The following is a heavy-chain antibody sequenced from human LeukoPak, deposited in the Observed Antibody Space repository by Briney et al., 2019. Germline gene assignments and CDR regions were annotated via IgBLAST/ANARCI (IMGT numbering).Heavy chain of an antibody. CDR3: AKRGVVIRVILVGFHKEAYYFDS. V-gene: IGHV3-23*01. D-gene: IGHD3-22*01. CDR2: ISDSGGRT. CDR1: RITLSNYG. J-gene: IGHJ4*02. Sequence: GGSLRLSCAVSRITLSNYGMTWVRQAPGKGLEWVAGISDSGGRTNYADSVKGRFTISRDNPKNTLYLQMNSLRAEDTAVYFCAKRGVVIRVILVGFHKEAYYFDSWGQGALVTVSS.